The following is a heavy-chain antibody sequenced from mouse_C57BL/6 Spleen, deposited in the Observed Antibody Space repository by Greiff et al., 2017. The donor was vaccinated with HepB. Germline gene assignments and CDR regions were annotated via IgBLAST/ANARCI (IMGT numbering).Heavy chain of an antibody. CDR3: ARPLDYAMDY. Sequence: DVHLVESGGGLVKPGGSLKLSCAASGFTFSSYTMSWVRQTPEKRLEWVATISGGGGNTYYPDSVKGRFTISRDNAKNTLYLQMSSLRSEDTALYYCARPLDYAMDYWGQGTSVTVSS. CDR2: ISGGGGNT. J-gene: IGHJ4*01. V-gene: IGHV5-9*01. CDR1: GFTFSSYT. D-gene: IGHD2-10*02.